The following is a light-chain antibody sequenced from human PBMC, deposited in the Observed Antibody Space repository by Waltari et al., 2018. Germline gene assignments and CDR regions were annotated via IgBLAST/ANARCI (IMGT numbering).Light chain of an antibody. Sequence: EVEMTQSPLTLPVTLGPPASIPCRSTQSLVHTDGTTYVSWYHQRPGQSPRRLIYQVSKRDSGVPDRFSSSGSGTDFTLDISRVEAEDLGFYYCMQAKFWPWTFGQGTEVEIK. CDR2: QVS. CDR3: MQAKFWPWT. V-gene: IGKV2-30*02. CDR1: QSLVHTDGTTY. J-gene: IGKJ1*01.